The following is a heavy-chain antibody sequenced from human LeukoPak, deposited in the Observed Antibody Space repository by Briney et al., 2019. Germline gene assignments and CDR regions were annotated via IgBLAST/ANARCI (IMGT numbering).Heavy chain of an antibody. J-gene: IGHJ5*02. CDR1: GYTFTGYY. D-gene: IGHD3-22*01. CDR2: INPNSGGT. Sequence: ASVKVSCKASGYTFTGYYMHWVRQAPGQGLEWMGWINPNSGGTNYAQKFQGRVTMTRDTSISTAYMELSRLRSDDTAVYYCARMDSSGYSNWFDPWGQGTLVTVSS. CDR3: ARMDSSGYSNWFDP. V-gene: IGHV1-2*02.